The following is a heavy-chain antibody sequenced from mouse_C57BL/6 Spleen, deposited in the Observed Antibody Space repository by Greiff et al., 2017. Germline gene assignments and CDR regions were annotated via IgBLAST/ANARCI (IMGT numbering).Heavy chain of an antibody. CDR2: ILPGSGST. D-gene: IGHD2-1*01. CDR3: ARCGIYYGNGNAMDY. Sequence: QVQLKESGAELMKPGASVKLSCKATGYTFTGYWIEWVKQRPGHGLEWIGEILPGSGSTNYNEKFKGKDTFTADTSSNTAYMQLCSLTTEDSAIYYCARCGIYYGNGNAMDYWGQGTSVTVSS. J-gene: IGHJ4*01. V-gene: IGHV1-9*01. CDR1: GYTFTGYW.